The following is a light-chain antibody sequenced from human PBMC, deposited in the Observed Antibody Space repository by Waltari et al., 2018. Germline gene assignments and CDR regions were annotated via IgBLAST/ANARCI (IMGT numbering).Light chain of an antibody. V-gene: IGLV1-44*01. CDR1: SSNIGGNS. CDR2: ATN. Sequence: SVLTQPPSAPGTPGQRVTISCSGISSNIGGNSVNWYQHLPGTAPKLLIYATNPRPSGVPDRFSASMSGTSASLAISGLQSEDEADYYCAAWDASLFGPWVFGGGTRLTVL. CDR3: AAWDASLFGPWV. J-gene: IGLJ3*02.